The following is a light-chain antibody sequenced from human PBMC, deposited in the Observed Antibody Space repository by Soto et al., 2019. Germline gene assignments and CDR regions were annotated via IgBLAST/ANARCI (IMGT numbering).Light chain of an antibody. CDR1: SSDVGYYNS. CDR2: EVS. Sequence: QSALTQPPSVSGSPGQSVTISCTGTSSDVGYYNSVSWYQQPPGTAPKLLIYEVSNRPSGVPDRFSGSKSGNTASLTISGLQAEDDADYYCSLYTSNTVYVVGTGTKVTVL. V-gene: IGLV2-18*01. CDR3: SLYTSNTVYV. J-gene: IGLJ1*01.